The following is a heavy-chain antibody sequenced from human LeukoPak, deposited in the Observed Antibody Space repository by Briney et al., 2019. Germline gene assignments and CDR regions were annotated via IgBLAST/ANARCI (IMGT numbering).Heavy chain of an antibody. CDR2: ISSSGSTI. J-gene: IGHJ3*02. CDR1: GFTFSDYY. D-gene: IGHD4-17*01. V-gene: IGHV3-11*01. Sequence: GGSLRLSCAASGFTFSDYYMSWIRQAPGKGLEWVSYISSSGSTIYYADSVKGRFTISRDSAKNSLYLQMNSLRAEDTAVYYCARDREKYGDYDAFDIWGQGTMVTVSS. CDR3: ARDREKYGDYDAFDI.